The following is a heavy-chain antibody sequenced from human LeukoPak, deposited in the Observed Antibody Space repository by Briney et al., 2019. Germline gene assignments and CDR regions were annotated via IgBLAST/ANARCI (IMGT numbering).Heavy chain of an antibody. Sequence: GGSLRLSCAASGFTFSGYAVHWVRQAPGKGLEWVANIKQDGTNAYYVDSVKGRFTISRDNAKNSVYLQMNSLRVEDTAVYYCARGVRGGTQYDAFDVWGQGTMVTVSP. CDR1: GFTFSGYA. V-gene: IGHV3-7*01. D-gene: IGHD1-7*01. CDR3: ARGVRGGTQYDAFDV. J-gene: IGHJ3*01. CDR2: IKQDGTNA.